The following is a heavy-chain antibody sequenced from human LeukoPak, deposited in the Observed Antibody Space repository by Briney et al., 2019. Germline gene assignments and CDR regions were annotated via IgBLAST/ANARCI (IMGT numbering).Heavy chain of an antibody. CDR3: ARSVQLEEVDY. CDR2: IYYSGST. Sequence: PSETLSLTCTVSGGSISSSSYYWGWIRQPPGKGLEWIGSIYYSGSTYYNPSLKSRVTISVDTSKNQFSLKLSSVTAADTAVYYCARSVQLEEVDYWGQGTLVTVSS. V-gene: IGHV4-39*01. D-gene: IGHD1-1*01. CDR1: GGSISSSSYY. J-gene: IGHJ4*02.